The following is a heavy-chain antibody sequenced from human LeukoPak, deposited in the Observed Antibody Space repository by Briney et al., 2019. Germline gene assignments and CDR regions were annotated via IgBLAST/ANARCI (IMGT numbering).Heavy chain of an antibody. Sequence: GGSLRLSCAASGFIFSSYSMNWVRQAPGKGLEWVSFISSSSSTIYYADSVKGRFTISRDNSKNTLYLQMNSLRAEDTAVYYCAKDLSLKGYSYGLPSYFDYWGQGTLVTVSS. CDR1: GFIFSSYS. J-gene: IGHJ4*02. V-gene: IGHV3-48*01. CDR2: ISSSSSTI. D-gene: IGHD5-18*01. CDR3: AKDLSLKGYSYGLPSYFDY.